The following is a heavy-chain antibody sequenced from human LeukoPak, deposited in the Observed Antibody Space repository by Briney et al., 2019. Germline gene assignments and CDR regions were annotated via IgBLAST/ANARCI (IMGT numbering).Heavy chain of an antibody. CDR1: GGSISSYY. Sequence: SETLSLTCTVSGGSISSYYWSWIRQPPGKGLEWIGYIYYSGSTDYNPSLKSRVTISVDTSKNQFSLNLSSVTAADTAVYYCARDLLSTAGYFDYWGQGTLVTVSS. CDR2: IYYSGST. D-gene: IGHD6-19*01. J-gene: IGHJ4*02. V-gene: IGHV4-59*01. CDR3: ARDLLSTAGYFDY.